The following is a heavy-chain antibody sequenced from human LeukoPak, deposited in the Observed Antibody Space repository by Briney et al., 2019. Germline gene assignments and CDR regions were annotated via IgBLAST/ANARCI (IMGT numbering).Heavy chain of an antibody. J-gene: IGHJ4*02. Sequence: GGSLRLSCAASGFTFSSYGMHWVRQAPGKGLEWAAVISYGGSNKYYADSVKGRFTISRDNSKKTLYLQMNSLRAEDTAVYYCAKEYCSGGSCYSGSLYYWGQGTLVTVSS. D-gene: IGHD2-15*01. CDR2: ISYGGSNK. CDR3: AKEYCSGGSCYSGSLYY. CDR1: GFTFSSYG. V-gene: IGHV3-30*18.